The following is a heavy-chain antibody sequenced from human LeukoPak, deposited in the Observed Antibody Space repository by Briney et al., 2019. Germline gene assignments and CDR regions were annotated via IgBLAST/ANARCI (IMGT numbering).Heavy chain of an antibody. V-gene: IGHV3-21*06. J-gene: IGHJ4*02. CDR3: ARETLIPSGYDLDY. D-gene: IGHD5-12*01. CDR1: GFTFSTYN. CDR2: ISSTSSYI. Sequence: PGGSLRLSCAASGFTFSTYNMNWVRQAPGKGLEWVSSISSTSSYIYYADSVKGRFTMSRDNAKNSLYLQMNSLRAEDTAVYYCARETLIPSGYDLDYWGQGALVTVSS.